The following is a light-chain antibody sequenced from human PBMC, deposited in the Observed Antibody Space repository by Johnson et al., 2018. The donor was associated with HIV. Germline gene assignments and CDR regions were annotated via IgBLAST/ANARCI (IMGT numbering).Light chain of an antibody. CDR2: ENT. V-gene: IGLV1-51*02. Sequence: QSVLTQPPSVSAAPGQKVTISCSGSSSNIGNNYVSWYQQLPGTAPKLLIYENTKRPSGIPDRFSGSKSGTSVTLAITGLQTGDEADYYCATWDTSLSAGGGFGTGTKVTVL. CDR3: ATWDTSLSAGGG. CDR1: SSNIGNNY. J-gene: IGLJ1*01.